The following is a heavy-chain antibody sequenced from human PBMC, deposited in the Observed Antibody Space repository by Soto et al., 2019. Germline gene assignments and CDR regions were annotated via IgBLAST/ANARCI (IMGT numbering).Heavy chain of an antibody. V-gene: IGHV5-51*01. CDR2: IYPGDSDT. CDR3: SSRPSGGTLSYYYCLDV. Sequence: PGESLKISCQGSGYSFTIYWIGWVRQMPGKGLEWMGIIYPGDSDTRYSPSFQGQVTISADKSISTAYLQWSSLKASDTAMYYCSSRPSGGTLSYYYCLDVWGRGTTVTVSS. CDR1: GYSFTIYW. J-gene: IGHJ6*02. D-gene: IGHD2-15*01.